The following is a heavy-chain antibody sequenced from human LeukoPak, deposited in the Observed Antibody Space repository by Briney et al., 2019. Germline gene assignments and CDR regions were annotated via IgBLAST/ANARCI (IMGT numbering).Heavy chain of an antibody. Sequence: GGSLRLSCAASGFTFSSYSINWVRQAPGKGLEWVSSISSSSSYIYYADSVKGRFTISRDNAKNSLYLQVNSLRAEDTAVYYCAREKSEYSYGPHDYWGQGTQVTVSS. J-gene: IGHJ4*02. CDR3: AREKSEYSYGPHDY. D-gene: IGHD5-18*01. CDR1: GFTFSSYS. V-gene: IGHV3-21*01. CDR2: ISSSSSYI.